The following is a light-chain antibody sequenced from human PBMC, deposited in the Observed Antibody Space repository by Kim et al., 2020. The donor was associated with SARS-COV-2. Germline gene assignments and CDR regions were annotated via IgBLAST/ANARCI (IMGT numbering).Light chain of an antibody. V-gene: IGKV1-27*01. Sequence: ASIGDRVTITCRASQDIANSLAWYQQKPGKVPQVLIYAASTLQSGVPSRFSGSGSGTEFTLTIDSLQTEDVAAYYCQKYNSAPWTFGPGTKVEIK. J-gene: IGKJ1*01. CDR1: QDIANS. CDR2: AAS. CDR3: QKYNSAPWT.